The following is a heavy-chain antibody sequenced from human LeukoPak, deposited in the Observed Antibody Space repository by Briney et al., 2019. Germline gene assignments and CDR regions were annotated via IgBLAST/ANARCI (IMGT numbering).Heavy chain of an antibody. V-gene: IGHV1-69*05. J-gene: IGHJ6*03. CDR1: GGTFSSYA. CDR3: ARSGQYYDFWSGRFGYMDV. Sequence: SVKVSCKASGGTFSSYAISWVRQAPGHGLEWMGRIIPIFGTANYAKEFQGRVTITTDESTSTAYMELSSLRSEDTAVYYCARSGQYYDFWSGRFGYMDVWGKGTMVTVSS. CDR2: IIPIFGTA. D-gene: IGHD3-3*01.